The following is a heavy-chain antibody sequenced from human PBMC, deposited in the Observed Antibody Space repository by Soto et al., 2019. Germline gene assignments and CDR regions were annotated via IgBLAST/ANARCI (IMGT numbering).Heavy chain of an antibody. CDR2: IKSETGGGTT. J-gene: IGHJ5*02. D-gene: IGHD1-26*01. CDR1: GFLFINAW. Sequence: EVQVVESGGGLVQPGKSLRLSCAASGFLFINAWMNWVRQAPGKGLEWVGRIKSETGGGTTDYAAPVKGRFTIARDDSKNMLYLQMKSLKPEDTAVYYCTTTYTGGSFYTWGQGALVTVSS. CDR3: TTTYTGGSFYT. V-gene: IGHV3-15*07.